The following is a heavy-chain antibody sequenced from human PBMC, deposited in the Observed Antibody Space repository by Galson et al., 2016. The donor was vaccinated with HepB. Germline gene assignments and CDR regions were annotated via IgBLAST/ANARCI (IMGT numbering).Heavy chain of an antibody. V-gene: IGHV2-70*01. D-gene: IGHD3-3*01. Sequence: PALVKPTQTLTLTCTFSGFSLSTNGMCVSWIRQPLGKALEWLALIDWNDDKHYSTSLKTRLTIPKDTSKNQVVLTMTNMDPVDTATYYCARASGYYSIFDYWGQGTLVTVSS. CDR3: ARASGYYSIFDY. CDR2: IDWNDDK. J-gene: IGHJ4*02. CDR1: GFSLSTNGMC.